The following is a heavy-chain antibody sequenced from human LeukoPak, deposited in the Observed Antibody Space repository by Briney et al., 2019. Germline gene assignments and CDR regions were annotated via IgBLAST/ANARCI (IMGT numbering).Heavy chain of an antibody. CDR1: GFTVSSNY. CDR2: IYSGGST. CDR3: AKEVAGHDTSWLHAFDI. V-gene: IGHV3-66*02. D-gene: IGHD2-2*01. J-gene: IGHJ3*02. Sequence: GGSLGLSCAASGFTVSSNYMSWVRQAPGKGLEWVSVIYSGGSTYYADSVKGRFTISRDNSKNTLYLQMNSLRAEDTAVYYCAKEVAGHDTSWLHAFDIWGQGTMVTVSS.